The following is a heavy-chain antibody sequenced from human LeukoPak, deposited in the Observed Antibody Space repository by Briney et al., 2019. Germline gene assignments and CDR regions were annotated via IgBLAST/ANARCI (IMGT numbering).Heavy chain of an antibody. J-gene: IGHJ5*02. CDR2: INHSGST. Sequence: PSETLSLTCAVYGGSFSGYYWSWIRQPPGKGLEWIGEINHSGSTNYNPSLKSRVTISVDTSKNQFSLKLSSVTAADTAVYYCARGWGPNMVRGWSPMFDPWGQGTLVTVSS. V-gene: IGHV4-34*01. CDR1: GGSFSGYY. D-gene: IGHD3-10*01. CDR3: ARGWGPNMVRGWSPMFDP.